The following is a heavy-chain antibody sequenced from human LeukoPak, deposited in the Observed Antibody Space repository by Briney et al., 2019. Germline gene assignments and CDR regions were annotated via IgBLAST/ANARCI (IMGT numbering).Heavy chain of an antibody. CDR3: ASRGDNVEMGKLEYYYYGMDV. J-gene: IGHJ6*02. Sequence: PGGSLRLSCAASGFTVSSNYMSWVRQAPGKGLEWVSVIYSGGSTYYADSVKGRFTISRDNSKNTLYLQMNSLRAEDTAVYYCASRGDNVEMGKLEYYYYGMDVWGQGTTVTVSS. V-gene: IGHV3-66*01. CDR1: GFTVSSNY. D-gene: IGHD5-24*01. CDR2: IYSGGST.